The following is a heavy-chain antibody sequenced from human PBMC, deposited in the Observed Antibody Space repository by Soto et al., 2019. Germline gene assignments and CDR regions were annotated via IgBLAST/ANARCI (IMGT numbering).Heavy chain of an antibody. CDR3: ATQEVGGSYVYTFDP. D-gene: IGHD1-26*01. V-gene: IGHV4-39*01. CDR2: IYYSGST. CDR1: GGSITSSSYY. J-gene: IGHJ5*02. Sequence: QLHLRESGPGLVKPSETLSLTWTVSGGSITSSSYYWGWMRQPPGKGLEWIGSIYYSGSTYYNPSLKSRVTISVDTSKNQFSLKLSSVTAADPAVYYCATQEVGGSYVYTFDPWGQGTLVTVSS.